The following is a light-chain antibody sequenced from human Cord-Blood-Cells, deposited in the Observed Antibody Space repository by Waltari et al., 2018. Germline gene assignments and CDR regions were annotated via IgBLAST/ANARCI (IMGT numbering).Light chain of an antibody. J-gene: IGLJ1*01. Sequence: QSALTQPASVSGSPGQSITISCTGTSSDVGGYNYVSWYQQHPGKAPKHMIYDVSNRPSGVSNRFSGSKSGNTASLTISGLQAEDEADYYCSSYTSSSTLPFGTGTKVTVL. CDR1: SSDVGGYNY. CDR2: DVS. V-gene: IGLV2-14*01. CDR3: SSYTSSSTLP.